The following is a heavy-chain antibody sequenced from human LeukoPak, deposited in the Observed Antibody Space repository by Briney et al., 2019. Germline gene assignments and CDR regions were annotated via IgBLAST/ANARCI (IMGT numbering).Heavy chain of an antibody. CDR2: ISYDGSNK. V-gene: IGHV3-30-3*01. J-gene: IGHJ4*02. CDR3: ARDLEVDATDY. D-gene: IGHD2-8*01. CDR1: GFTFSSYA. Sequence: GRSLRLFCAASGFTFSSYAMHWVRKAPAQGLEWVAVISYDGSNKYYADSVQGRFTISRDNSKNTLYLQMNSLRAEDTAAYYCARDLEVDATDYWGQGTLVTVSS.